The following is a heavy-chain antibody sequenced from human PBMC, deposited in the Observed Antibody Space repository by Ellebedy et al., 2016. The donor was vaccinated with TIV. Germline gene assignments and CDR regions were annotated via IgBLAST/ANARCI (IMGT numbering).Heavy chain of an antibody. CDR3: ARQYGTSGKIDY. J-gene: IGHJ4*02. D-gene: IGHD3/OR15-3a*01. CDR2: IYPGNFET. Sequence: GESLKISXKGSGYSFSNYWIGWVRQTPGKGLEWMGIIYPGNFETRYSPSFQGQVTISVDKSISIAYLQWSSLKASDTAIYYCARQYGTSGKIDYWGQGTLVNVSS. CDR1: GYSFSNYW. V-gene: IGHV5-51*01.